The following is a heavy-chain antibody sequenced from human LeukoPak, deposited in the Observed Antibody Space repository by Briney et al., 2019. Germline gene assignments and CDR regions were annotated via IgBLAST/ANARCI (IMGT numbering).Heavy chain of an antibody. D-gene: IGHD3-16*02. Sequence: PSETLSLTCAVYGGSFSGYYWSWIRQPRGKWLEWIGEINHSGSTNYDPSLKSRVTISVDTSKNQFSLKLSSVTAADTAVYYCARSASYYDYVWGSYRPKWFDPWGQGTLVTVSS. V-gene: IGHV4-34*01. J-gene: IGHJ5*02. CDR3: ARSASYYDYVWGSYRPKWFDP. CDR1: GGSFSGYY. CDR2: INHSGST.